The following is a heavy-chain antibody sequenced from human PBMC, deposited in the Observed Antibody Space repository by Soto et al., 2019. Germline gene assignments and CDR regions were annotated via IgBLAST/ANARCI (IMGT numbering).Heavy chain of an antibody. V-gene: IGHV3-23*01. Sequence: EVQLLESGGGLVQPGGSLRLSCAASGFTFSSYAMSWVRQAPGKGLEWVSGISGSGDSTYYADSVKGRFTISRDNSKSXXYXQXISLRADDTAVYYCAKSAGGYCSTTTCAGNVGYLDLWGRGTLVTVSS. J-gene: IGHJ2*01. CDR3: AKSAGGYCSTTTCAGNVGYLDL. D-gene: IGHD2-2*01. CDR1: GFTFSSYA. CDR2: ISGSGDST.